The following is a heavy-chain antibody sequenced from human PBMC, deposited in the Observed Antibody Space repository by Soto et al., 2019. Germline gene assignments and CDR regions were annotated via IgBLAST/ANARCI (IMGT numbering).Heavy chain of an antibody. J-gene: IGHJ6*02. CDR2: ISWNNGSI. V-gene: IGHV3-9*01. D-gene: IGHD6-13*01. CDR3: AKETSAAGYYYYGMDV. CDR1: GFTFDDYA. Sequence: EVQLVESGGGLVQPGRSLRLSCAASGFTFDDYAMHWVRQAPGKGLEWVSGISWNNGSIGYADSVKGRFTISRDNAKNSLYLQMNSLRAEDTALYYCAKETSAAGYYYYGMDVWGQGTTVTVSS.